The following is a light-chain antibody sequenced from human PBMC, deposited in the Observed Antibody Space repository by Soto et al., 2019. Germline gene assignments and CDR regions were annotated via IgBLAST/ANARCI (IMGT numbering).Light chain of an antibody. CDR1: QGIRNG. V-gene: IGKV1-17*01. CDR3: LQHNSYPLT. CDR2: AAS. J-gene: IGKJ4*01. Sequence: DIQMTQSPSSLSASVGDRVTITCRASQGIRNGLGWFQQKPGKAPKRLIYAASSLQSGVSSRFSGSGSGTEFTLTISSLQPEDFATYYCLQHNSYPLTFGGGTKVEIQ.